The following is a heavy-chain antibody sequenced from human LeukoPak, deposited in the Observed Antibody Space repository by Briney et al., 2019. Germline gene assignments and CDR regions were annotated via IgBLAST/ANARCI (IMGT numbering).Heavy chain of an antibody. D-gene: IGHD6-13*01. Sequence: PGGSLRLSCAASGFTVSRNYMSWVRQAPGKGLEWVSVIYSGGSTYYADSVKGRFTISRDNSMHTLYLQMNSLRAEDTAVYYCARAYSSSWYSFDYWGQGTLVTVSS. CDR1: GFTVSRNY. J-gene: IGHJ4*02. CDR2: IYSGGST. CDR3: ARAYSSSWYSFDY. V-gene: IGHV3-53*01.